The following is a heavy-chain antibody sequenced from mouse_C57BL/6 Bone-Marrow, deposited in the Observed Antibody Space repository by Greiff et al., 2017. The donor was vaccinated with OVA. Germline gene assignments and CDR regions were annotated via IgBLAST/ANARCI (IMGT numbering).Heavy chain of an antibody. CDR3: ARPYGSHWYFDV. CDR1: GYTFTDYY. CDR2: INPNNGGT. Sequence: EVKLQQSGPELVKPGASVKISCKASGYTFTDYYMNWVKQSHGKSLEWIGDINPNNGGTSYNQKFKGKATLTVDKSSSTAYMELRSLTSEDSAVYYCARPYGSHWYFDVWGTGTTVTVSS. D-gene: IGHD1-1*01. J-gene: IGHJ1*03. V-gene: IGHV1-26*01.